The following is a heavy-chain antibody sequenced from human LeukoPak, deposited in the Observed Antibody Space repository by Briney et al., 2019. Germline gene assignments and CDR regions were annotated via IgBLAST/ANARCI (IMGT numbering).Heavy chain of an antibody. CDR3: ARGIPYSSSWYVRAQYYYYYYMDV. D-gene: IGHD6-13*01. CDR2: IHYSGST. Sequence: SETLSLTCTVSGGSISYSSYYWGWIRQPPGKGLEWIGSIHYSGSTYYNPSLKSRVTISVDTSKNQFSLKLSSVTAADTAVYYCARGIPYSSSWYVRAQYYYYYYMDVWGKGTTVTISS. J-gene: IGHJ6*03. V-gene: IGHV4-39*07. CDR1: GGSISYSSYY.